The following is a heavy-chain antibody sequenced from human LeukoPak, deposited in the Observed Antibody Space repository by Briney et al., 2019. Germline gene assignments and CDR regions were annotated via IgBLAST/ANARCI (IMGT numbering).Heavy chain of an antibody. Sequence: GGSLRLSCAASGFTFSSYTMNWVRQAPGKGLEWVSSISSSSYLYYADSVKGRFTISRANAKNSLYLEMNSLRAEDTAVYYCARGADYDILTGYMDVWGKGTTVTVSS. CDR1: GFTFSSYT. CDR3: ARGADYDILTGYMDV. D-gene: IGHD3-9*01. J-gene: IGHJ6*03. CDR2: ISSSSYL. V-gene: IGHV3-21*01.